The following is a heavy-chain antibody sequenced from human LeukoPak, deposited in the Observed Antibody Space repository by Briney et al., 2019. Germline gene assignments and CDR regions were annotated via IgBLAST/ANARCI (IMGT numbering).Heavy chain of an antibody. CDR3: TTDQWSTDAFDI. J-gene: IGHJ3*02. CDR2: IKSKTDGGTT. Sequence: PGGSLRLSCAASGFTFSNAWMSWVRQAPGRGLEWVGRIKSKTDGGTTDYAAPVKGRFTISRDDSKNTLYLQMNSLKTEDTAVYYCTTDQWSTDAFDIWGQGTMVTVSS. CDR1: GFTFSNAW. D-gene: IGHD2-2*01. V-gene: IGHV3-15*01.